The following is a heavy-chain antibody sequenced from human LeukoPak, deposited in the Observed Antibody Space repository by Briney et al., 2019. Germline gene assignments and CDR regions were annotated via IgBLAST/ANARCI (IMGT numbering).Heavy chain of an antibody. J-gene: IGHJ4*02. Sequence: GGSLRLSCAASGFTFSDYYMSWIRQAPGKGLEWVTYISGGSSTIYYADSLKGRFTVSRDNAKNSLYLLMNSLRAEDTAVYYCARRGSGRHFDFWGQGTLVTVSS. CDR2: ISGGSSTI. V-gene: IGHV3-11*01. D-gene: IGHD2-15*01. CDR3: ARRGSGRHFDF. CDR1: GFTFSDYY.